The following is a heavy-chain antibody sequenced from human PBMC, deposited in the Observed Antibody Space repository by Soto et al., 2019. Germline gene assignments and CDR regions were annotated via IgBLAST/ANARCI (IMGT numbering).Heavy chain of an antibody. CDR2: IIPIFGTP. CDR1: GGTFSRHA. Sequence: QVQLVQSGAEVRKPGSSVKVSCKASGGTFSRHAISWVRQAPGQGLEWMGGIIPIFGTPNHAQKFQGRLTIIADEATSTAYMELISLRSEDTAIYYCARGRGDDRSDYYYAYWGPGTLVIVSS. D-gene: IGHD3-22*01. CDR3: ARGRGDDRSDYYYAY. V-gene: IGHV1-69*01. J-gene: IGHJ4*02.